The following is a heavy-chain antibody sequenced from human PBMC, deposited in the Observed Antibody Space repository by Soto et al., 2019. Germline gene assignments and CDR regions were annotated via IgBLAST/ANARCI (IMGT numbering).Heavy chain of an antibody. Sequence: PSETLSLTCAVYGGSFSGYYWSWIRQPPGKGLEWIGEINHSGSTNYNPSLKSRVTISVDTSKNQFSLKLSSVTAADTAVYYCARDRDYGSGSPYYGMDVWGQGTTVTVSS. CDR2: INHSGST. V-gene: IGHV4-34*01. D-gene: IGHD3-10*01. CDR1: GGSFSGYY. CDR3: ARDRDYGSGSPYYGMDV. J-gene: IGHJ6*02.